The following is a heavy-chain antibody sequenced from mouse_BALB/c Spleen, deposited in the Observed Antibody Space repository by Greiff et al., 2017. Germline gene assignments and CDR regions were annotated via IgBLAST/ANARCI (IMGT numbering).Heavy chain of an antibody. V-gene: IGHV2-2*02. CDR2: IWSGGST. CDR1: GFSLTSYG. D-gene: IGHD2-14*01. J-gene: IGHJ4*01. Sequence: VQVVESGPGLVQPSQSLSITCTVSGFSLTSYGVHWVRQSPGKGLEWLGVIWSGGSTDYNAAFISRLSISKDNSKSQVFFKMNSLQANDTAIYYCARRNYRYDEGVYAMDYWGQGTSVTVSS. CDR3: ARRNYRYDEGVYAMDY.